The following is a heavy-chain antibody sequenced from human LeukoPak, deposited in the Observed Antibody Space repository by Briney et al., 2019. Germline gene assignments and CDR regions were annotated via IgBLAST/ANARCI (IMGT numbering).Heavy chain of an antibody. CDR1: GGSISSGDYY. D-gene: IGHD2-21*01. CDR2: IYYSGST. Sequence: PSETLALTCTVSGGSISSGDYYWSWIRQPPGKGLEWIGYIYYSGSTYYNPSLKSRVTIPVDTSKNQFSLKLSSVTAADTAVYYCARVADQGLLGVDYWGQGTLVTVSS. J-gene: IGHJ4*02. CDR3: ARVADQGLLGVDY. V-gene: IGHV4-30-4*01.